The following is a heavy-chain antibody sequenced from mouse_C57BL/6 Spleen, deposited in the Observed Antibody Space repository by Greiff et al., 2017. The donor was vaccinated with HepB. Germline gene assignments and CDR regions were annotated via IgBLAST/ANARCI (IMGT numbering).Heavy chain of an antibody. Sequence: QVQLQQPGAELVKPGASVKVSCKASGYTFTSYWMHWVKQRPGQGLEWIGRIHPSDSDTNYNQKFKGKATLTVDKSSSTAYMQLSSLTSEDSAVYYSAITSNYYGSSYDYAMDYWGQGTSVTVSS. CDR2: IHPSDSDT. J-gene: IGHJ4*01. CDR3: AITSNYYGSSYDYAMDY. D-gene: IGHD1-1*01. CDR1: GYTFTSYW. V-gene: IGHV1-74*01.